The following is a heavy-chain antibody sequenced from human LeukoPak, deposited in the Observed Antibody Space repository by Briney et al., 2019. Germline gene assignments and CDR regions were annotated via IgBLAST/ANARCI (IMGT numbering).Heavy chain of an antibody. CDR1: GGSISSGGYS. D-gene: IGHD4-23*01. J-gene: IGHJ3*02. Sequence: PSETLSLTCAVSGGSISSGGYSWSWIRQPPGKGLEWIGYIYHSGSTYYNPSLKSRVTISVDRSKNQFSLKLSSVTAADTAVYYCAGVSDYGGNPDAFDIWGQGTMVTVSS. V-gene: IGHV4-30-2*01. CDR2: IYHSGST. CDR3: AGVSDYGGNPDAFDI.